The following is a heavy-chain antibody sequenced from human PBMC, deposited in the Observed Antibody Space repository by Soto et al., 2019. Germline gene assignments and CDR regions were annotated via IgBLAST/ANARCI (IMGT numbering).Heavy chain of an antibody. V-gene: IGHV1-2*02. CDR1: GYTFTGYY. CDR2: INPNSGGT. J-gene: IGHJ4*02. CDR3: ARGGRPQMRLQLLLSY. D-gene: IGHD5-12*01. Sequence: GASVKVSCKASGYTFTGYYMHWVRQAPGQGLEWMGWINPNSGGTNYAQKFQGRVTMTRDTSISTAYMELSRLRSDDTAVYYCARGGRPQMRLQLLLSYWGQGTLVTVSS.